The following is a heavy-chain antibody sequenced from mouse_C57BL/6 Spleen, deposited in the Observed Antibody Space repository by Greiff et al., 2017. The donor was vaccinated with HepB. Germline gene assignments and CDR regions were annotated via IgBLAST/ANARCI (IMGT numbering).Heavy chain of an antibody. D-gene: IGHD1-1*01. J-gene: IGHJ1*03. V-gene: IGHV1-55*01. CDR3: ARRYYGSRVYWYFDV. Sequence: QVQLQQSGAELVKPGASVKMSCKASGYTFTSYWITWVKQRPGQGLEWIGDIYPGSGSTNYNEKFKSKATLTVDTSSSTAYMQLSSLTSEDSAVYYCARRYYGSRVYWYFDVWGTGTTVTVSS. CDR2: IYPGSGST. CDR1: GYTFTSYW.